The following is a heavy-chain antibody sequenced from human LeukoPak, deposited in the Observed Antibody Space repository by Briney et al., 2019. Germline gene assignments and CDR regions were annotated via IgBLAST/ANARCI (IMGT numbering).Heavy chain of an antibody. CDR3: ARGAVFGVVSPVSWFDP. V-gene: IGHV4-34*01. Sequence: PSETLSLTCAVYGGSFSGYYWSWIRQPPGKGLEWIGEINHSGSTNYNPSLKSRVTISVDTPKNQFSLKLSSVTAADTAVYYCARGAVFGVVSPVSWFDPWGQGTLVTVSS. D-gene: IGHD3-3*01. CDR2: INHSGST. J-gene: IGHJ5*02. CDR1: GGSFSGYY.